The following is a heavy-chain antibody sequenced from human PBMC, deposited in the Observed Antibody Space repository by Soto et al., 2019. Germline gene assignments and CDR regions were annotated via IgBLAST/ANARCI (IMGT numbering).Heavy chain of an antibody. CDR2: IYYSGST. CDR1: GGSISSYY. V-gene: IGHV4-59*01. J-gene: IGHJ4*02. CDR3: ARSGLWFGELLFDY. D-gene: IGHD3-10*01. Sequence: QVQLQESGPGLVKPSETLSLTCTVSGGSISSYYWSWIRQPPGKGLEWIGYIYYSGSTNYNPSLKSRVTISVDMSKNQFSLKLSSVTAADTAVYYCARSGLWFGELLFDYWGQGTLVTVSS.